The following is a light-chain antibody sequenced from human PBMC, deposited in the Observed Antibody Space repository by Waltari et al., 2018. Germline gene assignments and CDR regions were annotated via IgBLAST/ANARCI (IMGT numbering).Light chain of an antibody. CDR2: ATS. V-gene: IGLV7-46*01. Sequence: QAVVTQEPSLTVSPGGTVTLTCASSTGPVTRGHYPYWFQQKPGQAPRTLSYATSNKHSWTPVRFSGSLLGGKAALTLSGAQPEDEADYYCLISFGGAEEIFGGGTKLTVL. J-gene: IGLJ2*01. CDR3: LISFGGAEEI. CDR1: TGPVTRGHY.